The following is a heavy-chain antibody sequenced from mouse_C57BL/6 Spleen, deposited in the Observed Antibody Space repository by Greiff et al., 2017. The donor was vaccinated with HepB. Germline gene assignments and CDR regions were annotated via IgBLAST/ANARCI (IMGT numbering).Heavy chain of an antibody. V-gene: IGHV14-2*01. J-gene: IGHJ2*01. CDR3: ARSTYYFDY. CDR1: GFNIKDYY. CDR2: IDPEDDET. Sequence: DVQLQESGAELVKPGASVKLSCTASGFNIKDYYMHWVKQRTEQGLEWIGRIDPEDDETKYAPKFQGKATITADTSSNTAYLQLSSLTSEDTAVYYCARSTYYFDYWGQGTTLTVSS.